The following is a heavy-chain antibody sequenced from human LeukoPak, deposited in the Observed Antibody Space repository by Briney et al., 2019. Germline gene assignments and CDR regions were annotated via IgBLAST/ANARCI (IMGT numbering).Heavy chain of an antibody. J-gene: IGHJ4*02. CDR2: ISSSNSTI. CDR1: GFTFSSYS. D-gene: IGHD3-3*01. V-gene: IGHV3-48*01. CDR3: ARAITIFGVVQHYFDY. Sequence: PGGSLRLSCAASGFTFSSYSMNWVRQAPGKGLEWVSYISSSNSTIYYADSVKGRFTTSRDNAKNSLYLQMNSLRAEDTAVYYCARAITIFGVVQHYFDYWGQGTLVTVSS.